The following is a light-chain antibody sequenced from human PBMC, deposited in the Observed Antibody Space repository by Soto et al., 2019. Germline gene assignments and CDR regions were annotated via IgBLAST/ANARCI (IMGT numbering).Light chain of an antibody. J-gene: IGKJ5*01. Sequence: DIQMTQSPSSLSASVGDRVTITCRASQGIRNSLVWYQQKPEKAPKSLIYGTSNLVSGVPSRFSGSGSGTEYTLTISSLQPEDFATYYCQQYDSSPITFGQGTRLEIK. CDR1: QGIRNS. CDR3: QQYDSSPIT. V-gene: IGKV1D-16*01. CDR2: GTS.